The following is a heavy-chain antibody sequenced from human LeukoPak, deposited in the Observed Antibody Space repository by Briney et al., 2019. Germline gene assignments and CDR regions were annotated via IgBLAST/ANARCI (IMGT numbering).Heavy chain of an antibody. D-gene: IGHD3-16*02. V-gene: IGHV3-53*01. CDR2: IYSGGST. CDR3: ARSFGGVIAPFDY. J-gene: IGHJ4*02. CDR1: GFTVSSNY. Sequence: GGSLRLSCAASGFTVSSNYMSWVRQAPGKGLEWVSVIYSGGSTYYADSVKGRFTISRDSSKNTLYLQMNSLRAEDTAVYYCARSFGGVIAPFDYWGQGTLVTVSS.